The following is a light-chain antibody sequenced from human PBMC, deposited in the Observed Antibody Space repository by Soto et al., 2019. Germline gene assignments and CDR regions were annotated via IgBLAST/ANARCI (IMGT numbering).Light chain of an antibody. Sequence: DIVLTQSPATLSLSPGERANLSCRASQSVSSYLAWYQQKPGQAPRLLIYDASNRATGIPARFSGSGSGTDFPLTISSLEPTDFAVYYCQQRINWPPWKFGQGTKVEIK. CDR1: QSVSSY. CDR2: DAS. J-gene: IGKJ1*01. V-gene: IGKV3-11*01. CDR3: QQRINWPPWK.